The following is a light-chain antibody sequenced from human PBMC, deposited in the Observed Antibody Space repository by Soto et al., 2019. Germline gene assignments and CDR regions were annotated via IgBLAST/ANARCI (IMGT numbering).Light chain of an antibody. CDR3: QQYGGSPRIT. CDR1: ERLSSVY. V-gene: IGKV3-20*01. J-gene: IGKJ5*01. Sequence: NVLTQSPGTLSLYPRERATLSCRASERLSSVYLAWYQQRPGQPPRLLIYGASNRATDIPDRFSGSGSGTDFTLIINRLEPEDVAIYYCQQYGGSPRITFGQGTRLEIK. CDR2: GAS.